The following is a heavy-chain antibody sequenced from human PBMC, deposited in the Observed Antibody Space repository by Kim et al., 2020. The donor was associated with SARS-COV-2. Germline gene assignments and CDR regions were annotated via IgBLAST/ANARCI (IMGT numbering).Heavy chain of an antibody. J-gene: IGHJ4*02. Sequence: GGSLRLSCAGSGFTFSNHAMSWFRQAPGKGLDWVSTIDGSGSGTYYPDSVKGRFTIYRDNSKNTLYLQMNYLRAEDTAVYYCTNHEHPPAVTPDSWGQGTLVTVSS. CDR2: IDGSGSGT. D-gene: IGHD4-17*01. CDR3: TNHEHPPAVTPDS. V-gene: IGHV3-23*01. CDR1: GFTFSNHA.